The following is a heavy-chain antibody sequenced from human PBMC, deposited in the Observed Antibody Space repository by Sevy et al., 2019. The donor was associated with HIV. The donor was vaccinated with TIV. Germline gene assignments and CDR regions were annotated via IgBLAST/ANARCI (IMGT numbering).Heavy chain of an antibody. V-gene: IGHV4-38-2*02. CDR1: GYSISSGYH. Sequence: SETLSLTCAVSGYSISSGYHWGWFRQPPGKGLEWLASIYHSGGSSYNPSLKSRLTISLDGPNNQFSLKLASLTAADTAVYYCARDLGSGGNSDYWGQGTLVIVSS. CDR3: ARDLGSGGNSDY. D-gene: IGHD2-21*01. J-gene: IGHJ4*02. CDR2: IYHSGGS.